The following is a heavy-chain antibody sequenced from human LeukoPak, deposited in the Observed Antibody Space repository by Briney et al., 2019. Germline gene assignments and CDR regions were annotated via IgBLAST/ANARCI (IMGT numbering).Heavy chain of an antibody. CDR3: ARVFDSGSQAYFYYMDV. Sequence: SETLPLTCNVSGGSIRGYYWSWIRQPPGKGLEWIGYIYSSGSTNYNPSLKGRVTMSVDTSKNQFSLKVSSVTAADTAVYYCARVFDSGSQAYFYYMDVWGKGTTVTIFS. J-gene: IGHJ6*03. D-gene: IGHD3-10*01. CDR1: GGSIRGYY. CDR2: IYSSGST. V-gene: IGHV4-59*01.